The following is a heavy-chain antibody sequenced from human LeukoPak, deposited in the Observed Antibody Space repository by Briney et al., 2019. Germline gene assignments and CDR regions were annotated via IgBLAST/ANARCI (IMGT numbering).Heavy chain of an antibody. D-gene: IGHD6-19*01. J-gene: IGHJ6*04. CDR2: INHSGST. CDR3: ASPAVAGIRGTYYYYYGMDV. CDR1: GGSFSGYY. Sequence: SETPSLTCAVYGGSFSGYYWSWIRQPPGKGLEWIGEINHSGSTNYNPSLKSRVTISVDTSKNQFSLKLSSVTAADTAVYYCASPAVAGIRGTYYYYYGMDVWGKGTTVTVSS. V-gene: IGHV4-34*01.